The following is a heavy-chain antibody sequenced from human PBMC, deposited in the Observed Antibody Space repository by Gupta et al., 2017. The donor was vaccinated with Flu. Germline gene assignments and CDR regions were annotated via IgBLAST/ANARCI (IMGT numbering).Heavy chain of an antibody. Sequence: SNSAAWNWSRQSPSRGLEWLGRTYYRSKWFNDYAVSVKRRITINPETSKNQFSLQLNSVIPEDTAVYFCARGDAAKRAFDIWGQGTMVTVSS. CDR1: SNSAA. CDR3: ARGDAAKRAFDI. J-gene: IGHJ3*02. CDR2: TYYRSKWFN. V-gene: IGHV6-1*01. D-gene: IGHD6-25*01.